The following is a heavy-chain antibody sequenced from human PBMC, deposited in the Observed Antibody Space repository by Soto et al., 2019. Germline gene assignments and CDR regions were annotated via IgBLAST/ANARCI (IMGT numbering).Heavy chain of an antibody. Sequence: ASVKVSCKASGYTFTGYYMHWVRQAPGQGLEWMGWINPNSGGTNYAQKFQGWVTMTRDTSISTAYMELSRLRSDDTAVYYCARDLLLTGDLTYYYYGMDVWGQGTTVTVSS. J-gene: IGHJ6*02. V-gene: IGHV1-2*04. CDR3: ARDLLLTGDLTYYYYGMDV. CDR2: INPNSGGT. CDR1: GYTFTGYY. D-gene: IGHD7-27*01.